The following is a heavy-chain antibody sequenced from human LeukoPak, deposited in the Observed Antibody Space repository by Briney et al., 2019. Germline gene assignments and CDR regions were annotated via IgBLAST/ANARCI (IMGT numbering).Heavy chain of an antibody. V-gene: IGHV1-69*06. CDR3: ARRYCSSTSCLKHDNWFDP. CDR1: GGTFSSYA. CDR2: IIPIFGTA. J-gene: IGHJ5*02. D-gene: IGHD2-2*01. Sequence: SSVKVSCKASGGTFSSYAISWVRQAPGQGLEWMGGIIPIFGTANYAQKFQGRVTITADKSTSTAYMELSSLRSEDTAVYYCARRYCSSTSCLKHDNWFDPWGQGTLVTVSS.